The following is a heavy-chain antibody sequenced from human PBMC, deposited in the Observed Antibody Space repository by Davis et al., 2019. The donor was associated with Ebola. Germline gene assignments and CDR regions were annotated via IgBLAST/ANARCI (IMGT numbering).Heavy chain of an antibody. D-gene: IGHD1-26*01. CDR1: GYTFTGYY. CDR3: ARGGVGATTVGFDY. J-gene: IGHJ4*02. CDR2: INPNSGGT. Sequence: ASVKVSCKASGYTFTGYYMHWVRQAPGQGLEWMGWINPNSGGTNYAQKLQGRVTMTTDTSTSTAYMELRSLRSDDTAVYYCARGGVGATTVGFDYWGQGTLVTVSS. V-gene: IGHV1-2*02.